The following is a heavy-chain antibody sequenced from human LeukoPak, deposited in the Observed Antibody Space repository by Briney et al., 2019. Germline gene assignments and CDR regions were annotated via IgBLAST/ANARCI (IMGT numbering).Heavy chain of an antibody. J-gene: IGHJ5*02. D-gene: IGHD3-10*02. CDR3: ARRPSGRFVRADPGSNWFDP. CDR1: GFTFSSYS. Sequence: GGSLRLSCAASGFTFSSYSMNWVRQAPGKGLEWVSSISSSSSYIYYADSMKGRFTISRDNAKNSLYLQMNSLRAEDTAVYYCARRPSGRFVRADPGSNWFDPWGQGTLVTVSS. V-gene: IGHV3-21*01. CDR2: ISSSSSYI.